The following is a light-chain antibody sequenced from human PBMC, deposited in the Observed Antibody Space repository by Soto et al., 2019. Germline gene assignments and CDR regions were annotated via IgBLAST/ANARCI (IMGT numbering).Light chain of an antibody. CDR1: SSDVGSYNL. V-gene: IGLV2-23*01. CDR2: EGS. J-gene: IGLJ2*01. Sequence: QSALTQPASVSGSPGQSITISCTGTSSDVGSYNLVSWYQQHPGKAPKLMIYEGSKRPSGVSNRFSGSKSGNTASLTISGLQAEEEADYYCCSYAGSSFGGGTKLTVL. CDR3: CSYAGSS.